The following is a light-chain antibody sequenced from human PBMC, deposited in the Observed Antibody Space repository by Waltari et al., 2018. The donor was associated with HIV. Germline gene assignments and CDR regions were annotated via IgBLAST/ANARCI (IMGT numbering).Light chain of an antibody. Sequence: DIQTTQSPPTLSASVGDRGTITCRASQSISPWLAGYQQKPGKAPKLLIYKASSLESGVSSRFSGSGSGTEFTLTISSLQRDDFATYYCQQYDSYPNTFGQGTKLEI. V-gene: IGKV1-5*03. CDR3: QQYDSYPNT. CDR1: QSISPW. J-gene: IGKJ2*01. CDR2: KAS.